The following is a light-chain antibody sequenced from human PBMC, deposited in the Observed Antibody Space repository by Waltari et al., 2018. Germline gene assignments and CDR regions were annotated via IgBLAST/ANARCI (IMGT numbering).Light chain of an antibody. CDR3: QQFASSPWT. J-gene: IGKJ2*01. CDR1: QTVSRRY. CDR2: GAS. Sequence: EIVLTQSPGALSLSPGERATLSCRASQTVSRRYLAWYQQRPGQAPRLLVYGASSRATGIPDRFSGSGSGTDFTLTINRLEPEDFAVYYCQQFASSPWTFGQGTKLEIK. V-gene: IGKV3-20*01.